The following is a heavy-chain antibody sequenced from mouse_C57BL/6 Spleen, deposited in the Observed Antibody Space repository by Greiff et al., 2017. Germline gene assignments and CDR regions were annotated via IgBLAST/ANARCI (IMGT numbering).Heavy chain of an antibody. Sequence: VKLQESGPELVKPGASVKLSCKASGYTFTSYDINWVKQRPGQGLAWIGWIYPRAGSTKYNEKFKGKATLTVDTSSSTAYMELHSLTSEDSAVYFCARDYYGSSYWYFDVWGTGTTVTVSS. CDR2: IYPRAGST. CDR3: ARDYYGSSYWYFDV. CDR1: GYTFTSYD. V-gene: IGHV1-85*01. J-gene: IGHJ1*03. D-gene: IGHD1-1*01.